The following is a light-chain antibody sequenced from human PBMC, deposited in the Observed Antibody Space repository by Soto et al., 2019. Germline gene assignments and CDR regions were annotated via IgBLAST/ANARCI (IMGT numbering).Light chain of an antibody. V-gene: IGKV1-5*03. CDR1: QSINTW. J-gene: IGKJ1*01. CDR2: DGS. Sequence: DIQMTQSPSTLSASIGDRIIITCRASQSINTWLAWYQQKPGKAPKLLIYDGSTLARGVPSRFSGSGSETEFTLTISRLQPDDFATFYCQQDQTYSRTFGQGSKVEV. CDR3: QQDQTYSRT.